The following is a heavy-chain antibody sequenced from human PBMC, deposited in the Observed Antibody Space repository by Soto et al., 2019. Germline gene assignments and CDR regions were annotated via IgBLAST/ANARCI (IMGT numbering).Heavy chain of an antibody. CDR3: ARAGGLGAVAVDY. J-gene: IGHJ4*02. CDR1: GGSISSGGSS. V-gene: IGHV4-30-2*01. CDR2: IYHSGST. D-gene: IGHD6-19*01. Sequence: QLQLQESGSGLVKPSQTLSLTCAVSGGSISSGGSSWSWIRQPPGKGLEWLGYIYHSGSTYYNPSRKSRVIISVDRSKNQSSLKLSSVAAADTAVYYCARAGGLGAVAVDYWGQGTRVTVSS.